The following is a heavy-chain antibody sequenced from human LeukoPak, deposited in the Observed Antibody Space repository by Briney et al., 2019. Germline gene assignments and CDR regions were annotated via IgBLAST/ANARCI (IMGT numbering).Heavy chain of an antibody. CDR3: ARVGCSSTSCSSGADY. D-gene: IGHD2-2*01. CDR2: ISSSSSYI. V-gene: IGHV3-21*01. CDR1: GFTFSSYS. Sequence: GGSLRLSCAASGFTFSSYSMNWVRQAPGKGLEWVSSISSSSSYIYYADSVKGRFTISRDNAKNSLYLQMNSLRAGDTAVYYCARVGCSSTSCSSGADYWGQGTLVTVSS. J-gene: IGHJ4*02.